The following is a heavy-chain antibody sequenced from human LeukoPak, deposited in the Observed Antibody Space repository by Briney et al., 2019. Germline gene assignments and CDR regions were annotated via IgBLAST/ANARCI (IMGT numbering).Heavy chain of an antibody. Sequence: GGSLRLSCAASGFIFSSYWMTWVRQAPGKGLEWVANIKQAGSENSYVDSVKGRFTISRDNPKNSLSLQMNTLRAEDTAVYYCVRYPRLGGDDTGFDSWGQGTLVTVSS. J-gene: IGHJ4*02. CDR2: IKQAGSEN. CDR3: VRYPRLGGDDTGFDS. CDR1: GFIFSSYW. D-gene: IGHD2-21*01. V-gene: IGHV3-7*01.